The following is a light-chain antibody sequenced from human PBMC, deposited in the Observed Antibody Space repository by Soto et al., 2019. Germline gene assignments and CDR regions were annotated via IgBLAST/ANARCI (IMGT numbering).Light chain of an antibody. V-gene: IGLV2-8*01. CDR2: EVS. CDR3: CSYGGGNNFYV. J-gene: IGLJ1*01. Sequence: QSALTQPPSASGSPGQSVTISCTGTSSDIGTYDYVSWYQHLPDKAPKLIIYEVSKRPSGVPDRFSGSKSGNTASLTVSGLQAEDEGDYYCCSYGGGNNFYVFGTGTKLHRP. CDR1: SSDIGTYDY.